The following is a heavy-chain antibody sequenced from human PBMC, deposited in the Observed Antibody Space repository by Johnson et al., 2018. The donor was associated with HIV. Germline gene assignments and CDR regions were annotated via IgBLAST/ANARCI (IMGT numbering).Heavy chain of an antibody. Sequence: QVQLVESGGGVVQPGRSLRLSCAASGFTFSNYVIHWVRQSPGKGLEWVAVISSDGSNKYYVDSVKGRFTISRDNSENTLYLQMNSLRAEDTAVYYCAKDMRQWELLDAFDIWGQGTRVIVSS. J-gene: IGHJ3*02. CDR1: GFTFSNYV. V-gene: IGHV3-30*18. CDR3: AKDMRQWELLDAFDI. D-gene: IGHD1-26*01. CDR2: ISSDGSNK.